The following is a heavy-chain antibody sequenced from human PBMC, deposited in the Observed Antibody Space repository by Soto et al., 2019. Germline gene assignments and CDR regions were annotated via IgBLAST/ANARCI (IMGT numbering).Heavy chain of an antibody. CDR2: IDWDDDK. CDR3: ARTLRDIVVVPAAHPSYYYYGMDV. CDR1: GFSLSTSGMC. V-gene: IGHV2-70*01. D-gene: IGHD2-2*01. J-gene: IGHJ6*02. Sequence: SGPTLVNPTQTLTLTCTFSGFSLSTSGMCVSWIRQPPGKALEWLALIDWDDDKYYSTSPKTRLTISKDTSKNQVVLTMTNMDPVDTATYYCARTLRDIVVVPAAHPSYYYYGMDVWGQGTTVTVSS.